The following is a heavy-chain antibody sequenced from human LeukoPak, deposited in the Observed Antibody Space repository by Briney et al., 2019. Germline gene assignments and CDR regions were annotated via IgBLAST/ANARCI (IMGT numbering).Heavy chain of an antibody. Sequence: SXKGXGSIFSSYWIGWGRPLPGKGLEGMGIIYPGDSGTKDSPSLEGQVTISADKSNSTGCLEWSRLKAAETAIYCXXXXXXXXGSCSNNWFDPWGQGTLVTVSS. J-gene: IGHJ5*02. CDR1: GSIFSSYW. D-gene: IGHD2-15*01. V-gene: IGHV5-51*01. CDR3: XXXXXXXGSCSNNWFDP. CDR2: IYPGDSGT.